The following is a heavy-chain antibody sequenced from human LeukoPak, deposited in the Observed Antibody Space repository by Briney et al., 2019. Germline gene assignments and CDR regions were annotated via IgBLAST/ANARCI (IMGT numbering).Heavy chain of an antibody. J-gene: IGHJ6*04. CDR3: ARGLIVVVPAASYYYYGMDV. CDR2: INHSGSI. Sequence: PSETLSLTCAVYGGSFSGYYWSWIRQPPGKGLEWIGEINHSGSINYNPSLKSRVTISVDTSKNQFSLKLSSVTAADTAVYYCARGLIVVVPAASYYYYGMDVWGKGTTVTVSS. D-gene: IGHD2-2*01. V-gene: IGHV4-34*01. CDR1: GGSFSGYY.